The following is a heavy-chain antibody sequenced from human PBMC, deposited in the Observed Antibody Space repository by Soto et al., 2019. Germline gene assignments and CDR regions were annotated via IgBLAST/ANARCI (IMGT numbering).Heavy chain of an antibody. V-gene: IGHV3-23*01. CDR3: AKDRSRLYSSGWPHFDY. D-gene: IGHD6-19*01. Sequence: GGSLRLSCAASGFTFSSYAMSWVRQAPGKGLEWVSAISGSGGSTYYADSVKGRFTISRDNSKNTLYLQMNSLRAEDTAVYYCAKDRSRLYSSGWPHFDYWGQGTLVTVSS. CDR2: ISGSGGST. J-gene: IGHJ4*02. CDR1: GFTFSSYA.